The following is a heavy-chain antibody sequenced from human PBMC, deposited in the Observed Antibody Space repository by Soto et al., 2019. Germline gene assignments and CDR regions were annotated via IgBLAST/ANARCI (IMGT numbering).Heavy chain of an antibody. CDR1: GFTFVMYA. CDR3: ARAGWFAEGFFDF. D-gene: IGHD3-10*01. CDR2: INAGNGHT. V-gene: IGHV1-3*01. J-gene: IGHJ4*02. Sequence: ASVKVSCKASGFTFVMYAIHWVRQAPGQGLEWMAWINAGNGHTTYSQKFQGRVTITRDTSARTVYMELRSLRFEDTATYFCARAGWFAEGFFDFWGQGTPVTVSS.